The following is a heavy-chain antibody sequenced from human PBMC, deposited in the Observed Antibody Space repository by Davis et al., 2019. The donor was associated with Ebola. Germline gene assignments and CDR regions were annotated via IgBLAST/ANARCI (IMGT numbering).Heavy chain of an antibody. D-gene: IGHD3-16*01. J-gene: IGHJ6*02. V-gene: IGHV3-21*04. CDR1: GFTFSSYS. CDR2: ISSSSSYI. CDR3: AKVRFDYYYGMDV. Sequence: GGSLRLSCAASGFTFSSYSMNWVRQAPGKGLEWVSSISSSSSYIYYADSVKGRFTISRDNAKNSLYLQMNSLRAEGTAVYYCAKVRFDYYYGMDVWGQGTTVTVSS.